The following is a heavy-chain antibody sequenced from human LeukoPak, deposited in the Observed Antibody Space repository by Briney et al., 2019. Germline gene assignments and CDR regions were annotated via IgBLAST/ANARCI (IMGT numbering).Heavy chain of an antibody. CDR1: GGSISSGGYY. CDR2: IYYSGST. V-gene: IGHV4-31*03. J-gene: IGHJ4*02. Sequence: SETLSLTCTVSGGSISSGGYYWSWIRQHPGKGLEWIGYIYYSGSTYYNPSLKSRVTISVDTSKNQFSLKLSSVTAADTAVYYCARATPTYYYDSSGPVDYWGQGTLVTVSS. D-gene: IGHD3-22*01. CDR3: ARATPTYYYDSSGPVDY.